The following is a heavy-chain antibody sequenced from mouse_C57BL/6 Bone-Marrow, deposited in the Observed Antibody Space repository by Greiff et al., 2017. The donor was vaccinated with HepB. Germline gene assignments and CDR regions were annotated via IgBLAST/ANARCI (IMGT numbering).Heavy chain of an antibody. J-gene: IGHJ4*01. V-gene: IGHV3-6*01. D-gene: IGHD5-5*01. CDR2: ISYDGSN. CDR1: GYSITSGYY. CDR3: ARGEPTFYAMDY. Sequence: EVKLVESGPGLVKPSQSLSLTCSVTGYSITSGYYWNWIRQFPGNKLEWMGYISYDGSNNYNPSLKNRISITRDTSKNQFFLKLNSVTTEDTATYYCARGEPTFYAMDYWGQGTSVTVSS.